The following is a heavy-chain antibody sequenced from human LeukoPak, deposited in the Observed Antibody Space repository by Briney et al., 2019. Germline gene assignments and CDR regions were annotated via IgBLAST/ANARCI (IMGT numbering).Heavy chain of an antibody. J-gene: IGHJ4*02. Sequence: KSGGSLRLSCAASGFTFNNVWMNWGRQAPGKGLEWVGRIKSKTNGGTTEYAAPVKGRFTILRDDSKNTLYLQMNSLKTEDTAVYYCMLGSGSYDGSDFDYWGQGTLVTVSS. CDR3: MLGSGSYDGSDFDY. D-gene: IGHD3-22*01. CDR2: IKSKTNGGTT. CDR1: GFTFNNVW. V-gene: IGHV3-15*07.